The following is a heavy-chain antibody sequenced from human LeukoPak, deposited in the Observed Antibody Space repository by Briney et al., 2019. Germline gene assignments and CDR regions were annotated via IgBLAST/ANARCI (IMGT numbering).Heavy chain of an antibody. V-gene: IGHV1-2*02. D-gene: IGHD3-22*01. CDR2: INPNSGGT. CDR3: ARDLGSLVVIPEEAFSY. CDR1: GYTFTGYY. J-gene: IGHJ4*02. Sequence: GASVKVSCKASGYTFTGYYMHWVRQAPGQGLEWMGWINPNSGGTNYAQKFQGRVTMTRDTSISTAYMELSRLRSDDTAVYYCARDLGSLVVIPEEAFSYWGQGTLVTVSS.